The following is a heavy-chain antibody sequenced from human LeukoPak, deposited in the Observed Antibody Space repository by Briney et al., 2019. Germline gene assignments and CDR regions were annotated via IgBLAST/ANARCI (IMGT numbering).Heavy chain of an antibody. CDR1: GFTFSSYW. V-gene: IGHV3-7*03. J-gene: IGHJ4*02. CDR2: INHNGNVN. Sequence: PGGSLRLSCAASGFTFSSYWMNWPRQAPGKGLEWVASINHNGNVNYYVDSVKGRFTISRDNAKNSLYLQMSNLRAEDTAVYYCGRPLQRGSWTQRALDYWGQGTLVTVSS. D-gene: IGHD3-10*01. CDR3: GRPLQRGSWTQRALDY.